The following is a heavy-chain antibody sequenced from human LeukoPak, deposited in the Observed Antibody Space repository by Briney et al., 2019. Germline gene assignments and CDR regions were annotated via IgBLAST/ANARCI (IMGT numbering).Heavy chain of an antibody. J-gene: IGHJ3*02. Sequence: ASVKVSCKASGYTFTDYYMHWVRQAPGQGLEWMGWINPNSGDTNCAQKFQGWVTMTRDTSISTANMELSRLRSDDTAVYYCARSLDYHDSSGHDAFDIWGQGTMVTVSS. V-gene: IGHV1-2*04. CDR1: GYTFTDYY. CDR2: INPNSGDT. D-gene: IGHD3-22*01. CDR3: ARSLDYHDSSGHDAFDI.